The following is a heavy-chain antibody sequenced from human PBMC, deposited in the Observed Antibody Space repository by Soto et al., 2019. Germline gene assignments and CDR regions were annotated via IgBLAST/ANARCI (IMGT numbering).Heavy chain of an antibody. J-gene: IGHJ4*02. CDR1: GYTFTSYA. CDR3: ARIHSVVVTALGY. D-gene: IGHD2-21*02. V-gene: IGHV1-3*01. Sequence: ASVKVSCEASGYTFTSYAIHWVRQAPGQRLEWMGWINAGNGNTKYSQKFQGRVTITRDTSASTAYMELSSLRSEDTAVYYCARIHSVVVTALGYWGQGTLVTVSS. CDR2: INAGNGNT.